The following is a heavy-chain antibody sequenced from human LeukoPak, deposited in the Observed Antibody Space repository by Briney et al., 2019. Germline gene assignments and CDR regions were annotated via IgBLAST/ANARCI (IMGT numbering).Heavy chain of an antibody. J-gene: IGHJ4*02. CDR1: GFAFNNAW. V-gene: IGHV3-15*01. Sequence: TGGSLRLSCTASGFAFNNAWMSWVRQAPGKGLEWVGRVKSKADGGATDYAAPVKGRFTISRDDSKTTLYLQMNSLKIEDTAVYYTTLSSGRYAGWGQGTLVTVSS. CDR2: VKSKADGGAT. D-gene: IGHD1-26*01. CDR3: TLSSGRYAG.